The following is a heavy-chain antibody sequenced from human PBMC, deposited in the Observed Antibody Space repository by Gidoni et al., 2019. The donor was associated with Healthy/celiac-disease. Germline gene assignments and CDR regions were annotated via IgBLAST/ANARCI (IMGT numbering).Heavy chain of an antibody. CDR1: GVTFSSYG. CDR2: VWYDGSNK. D-gene: IGHD5-12*01. V-gene: IGHV3-33*01. CDR3: ARDAYSGYDRSYFDY. J-gene: IGHJ4*02. Sequence: QVQLVESGGGVVQPGRSMRLSCAASGVTFSSYGMHWVRQAPGKGLEWLAVVWYDGSNKYYADSVKGRFTISRDNSKNTLYLQMNRLRAEDTAVYYCARDAYSGYDRSYFDYWGQGTLVTVSS.